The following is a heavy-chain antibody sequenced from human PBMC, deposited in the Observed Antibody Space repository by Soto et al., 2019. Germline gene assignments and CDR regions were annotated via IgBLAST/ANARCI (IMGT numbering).Heavy chain of an antibody. J-gene: IGHJ6*02. Sequence: SVKVPCKASGGTFSSYAISGVRQAPGQGLEWMGGIIPIFGTANYAQKFQGRVTITADESTSTAYMELSSLRSEDTAVYYCARTYDSSGYPGDYYYGMDVWGQGTTVTVSS. V-gene: IGHV1-69*13. D-gene: IGHD3-22*01. CDR2: IIPIFGTA. CDR3: ARTYDSSGYPGDYYYGMDV. CDR1: GGTFSSYA.